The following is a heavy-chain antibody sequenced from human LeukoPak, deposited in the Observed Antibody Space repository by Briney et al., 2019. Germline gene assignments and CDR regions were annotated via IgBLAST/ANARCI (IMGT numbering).Heavy chain of an antibody. CDR1: GYIFSDYF. D-gene: IGHD4/OR15-4a*01. V-gene: IGHV1-2*02. J-gene: IGHJ6*02. CDR3: ARDFLGRINGGANYFGMGV. CDR2: INSYSGGA. Sequence: ASVKVSCKASGYIFSDYFLHWVRQAPGQGPEWMGCINSYSGGAHYAQKFRDRVTMTRDTSINTAYMDLSSLRSDDTAVYYCARDFLGRINGGANYFGMGVWGQGTTAIVSS.